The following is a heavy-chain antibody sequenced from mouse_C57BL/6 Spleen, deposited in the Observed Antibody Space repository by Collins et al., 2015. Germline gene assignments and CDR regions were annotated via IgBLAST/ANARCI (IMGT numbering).Heavy chain of an antibody. D-gene: IGHD2-14*01. CDR2: ISYSGST. Sequence: DVQLQESGPGLVKPSQSLSLTCTVTGYSITSDYAWNWIRQFPGNKLEWMGYISYSGSTSYNPSLKSRISITRDTSKNQFFLQLNSVTTEDTATYYCARSRYDVPWFAYWGQGTLVTVSA. CDR1: GYSITSDYA. V-gene: IGHV3-2*02. J-gene: IGHJ3*01. CDR3: ARSRYDVPWFAY.